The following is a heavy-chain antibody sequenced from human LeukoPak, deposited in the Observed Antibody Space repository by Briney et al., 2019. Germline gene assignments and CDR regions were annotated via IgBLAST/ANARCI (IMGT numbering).Heavy chain of an antibody. CDR2: IIPIFGTA. CDR3: ARDLPYSSGTRVDMDV. J-gene: IGHJ6*03. Sequence: GASVKVSCKASGGTFSSYAISWARQAPGQGLEWMGGIIPIFGTANYAQKFQGRVTITADESTSTAYMELSSLRSEDTAVYYCARDLPYSSGTRVDMDVWGTGTTVTVSS. D-gene: IGHD6-19*01. V-gene: IGHV1-69*01. CDR1: GGTFSSYA.